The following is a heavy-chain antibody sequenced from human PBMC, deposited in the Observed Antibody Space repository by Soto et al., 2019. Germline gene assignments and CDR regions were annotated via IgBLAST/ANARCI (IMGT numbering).Heavy chain of an antibody. CDR3: ARDKGRSWYYYYGMDV. D-gene: IGHD6-13*01. CDR1: GGSISSSNW. J-gene: IGHJ6*02. Sequence: SETLSLTCAVSGGSISSSNWWSWVRQPPGKGLEWIGEIYHSGSTNYNPSLKSRVTISVDKSKNQFSLKLSSVTAADTAVYYCARDKGRSWYYYYGMDVWGQGTTVTVSS. V-gene: IGHV4-4*02. CDR2: IYHSGST.